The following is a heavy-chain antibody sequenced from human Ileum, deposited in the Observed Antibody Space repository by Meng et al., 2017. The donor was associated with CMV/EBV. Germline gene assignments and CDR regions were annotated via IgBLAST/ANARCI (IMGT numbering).Heavy chain of an antibody. J-gene: IGHJ4*02. CDR3: ARGSSSWAFDY. CDR2: VYSSGST. D-gene: IGHD2-2*01. V-gene: IGHV4-4*07. Sequence: HVRLQESGPGLVKPSRPLSLTCTVSGGSISGYYWSWIRQAATKGLEWIGRVYSSGSTDYNPSLQSRVTMSVDTSKNQFSLKLSSVTAADTAVYYCARGSSSWAFDYWGQGTLVTVPS. CDR1: GGSISGYY.